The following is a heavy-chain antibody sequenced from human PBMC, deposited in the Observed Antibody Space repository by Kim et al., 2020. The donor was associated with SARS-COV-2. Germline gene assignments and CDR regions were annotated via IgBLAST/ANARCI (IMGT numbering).Heavy chain of an antibody. CDR3: ARTLTGTTESFEY. V-gene: IGHV3-7*03. D-gene: IGHD3-9*01. CDR2: EQ. J-gene: IGHJ1*01. Sequence: EQYYVDSGRGRFTGSRDGANMYLQMNSLRAEDTAVYYCARTLTGTTESFEYWGRGTLVTVSS.